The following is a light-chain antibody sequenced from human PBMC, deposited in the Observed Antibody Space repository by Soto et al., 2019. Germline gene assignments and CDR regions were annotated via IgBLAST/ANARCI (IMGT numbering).Light chain of an antibody. V-gene: IGLV2-8*01. CDR1: RSDIGDSNY. CDR3: ASKAGSSRHVV. CDR2: EVI. Sequence: HSALTQPPSASGSPGQSVTISCTGSRSDIGDSNYVSWYQQHPRKAPKLIISEVINRPSGVPDRFSASKSGNTASLTISGLQAEDEADYYCASKAGSSRHVVFGGGTKLTVL. J-gene: IGLJ2*01.